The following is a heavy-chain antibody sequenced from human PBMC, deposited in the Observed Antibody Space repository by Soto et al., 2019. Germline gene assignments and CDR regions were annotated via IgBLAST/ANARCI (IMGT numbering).Heavy chain of an antibody. CDR2: INSGNGNT. CDR1: GYTFITYI. J-gene: IGHJ3*02. CDR3: ARAEYSGYYAFDI. V-gene: IGHV1-3*01. Sequence: ASVKVSCKASGYTFITYIIHWVRQAPGQRLEWMGWINSGNGNTKYSQKFQGRVTITRDTSASTAYMELSSLRSEDTAVYYCARAEYSGYYAFDIWGQGTMVTVS. D-gene: IGHD6-25*01.